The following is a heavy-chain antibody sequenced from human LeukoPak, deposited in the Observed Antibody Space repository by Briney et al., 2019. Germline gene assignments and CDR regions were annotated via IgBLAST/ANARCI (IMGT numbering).Heavy chain of an antibody. Sequence: SETLSLTCTVSAGSISTYYWNWIRQPAGKGLEWIGRIYSTGSTNYNPSLKSRVTMSLDTSKNQFSLKLSSVTAADTAVYYCARYDCSSSNCYLDFDYWGQGSLVTVSS. CDR1: AGSISTYY. CDR3: ARYDCSSSNCYLDFDY. J-gene: IGHJ4*02. CDR2: IYSTGST. D-gene: IGHD2-2*01. V-gene: IGHV4-4*07.